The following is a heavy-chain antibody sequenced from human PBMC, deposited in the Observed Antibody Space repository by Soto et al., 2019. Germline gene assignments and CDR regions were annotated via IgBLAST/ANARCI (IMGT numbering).Heavy chain of an antibody. CDR2: IYTGDSDT. J-gene: IGHJ3*02. CDR3: ARRYCSSTSCYLRAFDI. D-gene: IGHD2-2*01. CDR1: GYSFTSYW. Sequence: GESLKISCKGSGYSFTSYWIGWVRQMPGKGLEWMGIIYTGDSDTRYSPSFQGQVTISADKSISTAYLQWSSLKASDTAMYYCARRYCSSTSCYLRAFDIWGQGTMVTVSS. V-gene: IGHV5-51*01.